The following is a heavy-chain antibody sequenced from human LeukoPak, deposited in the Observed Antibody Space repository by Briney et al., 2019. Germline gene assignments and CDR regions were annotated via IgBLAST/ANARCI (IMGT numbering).Heavy chain of an antibody. CDR1: RYTFTSYD. CDR2: MNPKSGNT. J-gene: IGHJ5*02. V-gene: IGHV1-8*01. CDR3: ARGLQWLRIGRVLDP. Sequence: ASVKVSCKASRYTFTSYDINWVRQAAGQGLEWMGWMNPKSGNTGYAQKFQGRVTMTRNNSISTAYMELTGLTSEDTALYYCARGLQWLRIGRVLDPWGQGTLVTVSS. D-gene: IGHD5-12*01.